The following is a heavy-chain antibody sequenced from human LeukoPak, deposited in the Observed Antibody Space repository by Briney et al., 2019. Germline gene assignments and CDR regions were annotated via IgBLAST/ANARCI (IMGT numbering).Heavy chain of an antibody. CDR2: IYYSGST. CDR1: GGSISGYY. J-gene: IGHJ4*02. Sequence: SETLSLTCTVSGGSISGYYWSWIRQPPGKGLEWIGYIYYSGSTNYNPSLKSRVTISVDTSKNQFSLKLSSVTAADTAVYYCARGNYYDSSGYYYFSRSTSYYFDYWGQGTLVTVSS. D-gene: IGHD3-22*01. V-gene: IGHV4-59*01. CDR3: ARGNYYDSSGYYYFSRSTSYYFDY.